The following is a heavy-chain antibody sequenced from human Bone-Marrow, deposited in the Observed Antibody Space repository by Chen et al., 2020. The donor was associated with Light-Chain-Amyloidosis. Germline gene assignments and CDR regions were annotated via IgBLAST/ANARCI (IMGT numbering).Heavy chain of an antibody. CDR1: GYTLTSLS. Sequence: QVPLVQSGAEVKKPGASVKVSCTVSGYTLTSLSMPWVRQAPGKGLEWMGGFDPEEGETIYAQKYQGRVTMTEDTTADTAYMELRSLGAEDTAVYYCACRPLGRSYAYYFDYGGQGALVTVSS. V-gene: IGHV1-24*01. CDR2: FDPEEGET. CDR3: ACRPLGRSYAYYFDY. J-gene: IGHJ4*02. D-gene: IGHD1-26*01.